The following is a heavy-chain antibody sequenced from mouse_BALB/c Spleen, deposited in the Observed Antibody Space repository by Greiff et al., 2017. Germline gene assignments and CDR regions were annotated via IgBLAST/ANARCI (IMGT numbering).Heavy chain of an antibody. D-gene: IGHD1-1*01. CDR1: GYTFSSYW. Sequence: VQLQQSGAELMKPGASVKISCKATGYTFSSYWIEWVKQRPGHGLEWIGEILPGSGSTNYNEKFKGKATFTADTFSNTAYMQISSLTSEDSAVYYCAALYYGSSPYAIDYWGQGTSVTVSS. CDR3: AALYYGSSPYAIDY. J-gene: IGHJ4*01. CDR2: ILPGSGST. V-gene: IGHV1-9*01.